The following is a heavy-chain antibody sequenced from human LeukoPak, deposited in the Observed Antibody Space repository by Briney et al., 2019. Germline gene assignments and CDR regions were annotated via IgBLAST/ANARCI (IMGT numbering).Heavy chain of an antibody. D-gene: IGHD2-15*01. CDR3: AKHCSGGSCQSAWFDP. CDR1: GYTFTSYG. Sequence: ASVKVSCTASGYTFTSYGISWVRQAPGQGLEWMGWISAYNGNTNYAQKLQGRVTMTTDTSTSTAYMELRSLRSDDTAVYYCAKHCSGGSCQSAWFDPWGQGTLVTVSS. J-gene: IGHJ5*02. V-gene: IGHV1-18*01. CDR2: ISAYNGNT.